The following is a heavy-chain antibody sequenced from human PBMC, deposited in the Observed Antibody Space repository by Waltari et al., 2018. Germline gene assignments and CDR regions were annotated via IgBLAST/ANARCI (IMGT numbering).Heavy chain of an antibody. J-gene: IGHJ4*02. CDR3: ARGAWSSGWFNY. Sequence: QVQLQESGPGLVKPSQTLSLTCTVSGGSISSGSYYWRWIRQPAGKGLEWIGRIYTSGSTNYNPSLKRRVTISVDTSKNQFSLKLSSVTAADTAVYYCARGAWSSGWFNYWGQGTLVTVSS. CDR2: IYTSGST. CDR1: GGSISSGSYY. D-gene: IGHD6-19*01. V-gene: IGHV4-61*02.